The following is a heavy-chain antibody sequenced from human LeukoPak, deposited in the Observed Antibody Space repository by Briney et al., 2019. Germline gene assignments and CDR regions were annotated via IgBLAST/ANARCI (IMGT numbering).Heavy chain of an antibody. CDR3: AKEGYSSSWSYLYYYMDV. V-gene: IGHV3-30*02. Sequence: PGGSLRLSCAASGFTFSNYGMHWVRQAPGKGLEWVAFIRYDGSNKYYADSVKGRVTISRDNSKNTLYLQMNSLRAEDTAVYYCAKEGYSSSWSYLYYYMDVWGKGTTVTISS. CDR1: GFTFSNYG. CDR2: IRYDGSNK. D-gene: IGHD6-13*01. J-gene: IGHJ6*03.